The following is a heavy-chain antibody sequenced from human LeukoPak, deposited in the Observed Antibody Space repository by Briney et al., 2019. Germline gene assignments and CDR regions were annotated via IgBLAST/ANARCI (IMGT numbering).Heavy chain of an antibody. J-gene: IGHJ5*02. CDR3: ARASNPWLQLT. V-gene: IGHV3-7*05. D-gene: IGHD5-24*01. CDR2: IKQDGSVN. CDR1: GFTFSNYW. Sequence: GGSLRLSCAASGFTFSNYWMIWVRQAPGKGLEWVGNIKQDGSVNRYADSVRGRFTISRDNAQTSLYLQMNSLKAEDTAVYYCARASNPWLQLTWGQGTLVTVSS.